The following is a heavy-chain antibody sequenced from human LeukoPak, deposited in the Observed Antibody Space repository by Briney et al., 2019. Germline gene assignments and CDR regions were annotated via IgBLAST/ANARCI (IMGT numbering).Heavy chain of an antibody. CDR2: IYYSGST. Sequence: SETLSLTCSVSGGSISNTNYYWGWVRQPPGKGLEWIGSIYYSGSTNYNPSLKSRVTISVDTSKNQFSLKLSSVTAADTAVYYCARTGPVLGYCSGGSCYSYYYYYYMDVWGKGTTVTVSS. J-gene: IGHJ6*03. CDR3: ARTGPVLGYCSGGSCYSYYYYYYMDV. CDR1: GGSISNTNYY. D-gene: IGHD2-15*01. V-gene: IGHV4-39*07.